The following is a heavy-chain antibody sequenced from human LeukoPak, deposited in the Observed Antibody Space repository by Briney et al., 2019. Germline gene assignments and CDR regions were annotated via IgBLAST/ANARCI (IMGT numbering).Heavy chain of an antibody. Sequence: TSETLSLTCAVYGGSFSGYYWSWIRQPPGKGLEWIGEINHSGSTNYNPSLKSRVTISVDTSKNQFSLKLSSVTAADTAVYYCARRRAAPYYYYGMDVWGQGTTVTVSS. V-gene: IGHV4-34*01. D-gene: IGHD2-15*01. CDR2: INHSGST. J-gene: IGHJ6*02. CDR1: GGSFSGYY. CDR3: ARRRAAPYYYYGMDV.